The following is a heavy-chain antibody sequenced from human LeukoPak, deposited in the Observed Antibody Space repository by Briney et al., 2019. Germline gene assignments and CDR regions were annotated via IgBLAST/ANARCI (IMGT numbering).Heavy chain of an antibody. J-gene: IGHJ4*02. CDR2: LYSSGTT. D-gene: IGHD1-26*01. Sequence: GGSLRLSCSASGFIVSSNYMSRVRQAPGKGLEWVSILYSSGTTYYADSVKDRFTFSRDNSKNTLYLQMNSLRAEDTAVYYCAKAPRHSGSYHAPFDYWGQGTLVTVSS. CDR3: AKAPRHSGSYHAPFDY. V-gene: IGHV3-66*01. CDR1: GFIVSSNY.